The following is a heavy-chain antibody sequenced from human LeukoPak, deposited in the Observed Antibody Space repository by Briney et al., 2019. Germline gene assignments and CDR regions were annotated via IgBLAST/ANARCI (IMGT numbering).Heavy chain of an antibody. J-gene: IGHJ4*02. CDR2: ISYDGSNK. CDR1: GFTFSSYA. D-gene: IGHD3-10*01. Sequence: GGSLRLSCAASGFTFSSYAMHWVRQAPGKGLEWVAVISYDGSNKYYADSVKGRFTISRDNSKNTLYLQMNSLRAEDTAMYYCARDLDDGSGRTQAFDYWGQGTLFTVSS. CDR3: ARDLDDGSGRTQAFDY. V-gene: IGHV3-30*04.